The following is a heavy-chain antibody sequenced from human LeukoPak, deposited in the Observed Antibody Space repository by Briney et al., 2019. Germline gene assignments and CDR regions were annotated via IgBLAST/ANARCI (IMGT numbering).Heavy chain of an antibody. CDR2: ISGRGDDT. V-gene: IGHV3-23*01. Sequence: GGSLRLSCAASGFTFTNYAMSWARQAPGKGLEWVSAISGRGDDTNYADSVRGRFTISRDNSKNTLYLQMNSLRAEDTAVYYCARRSGYSFGYGLNWGQGTLVTVSS. D-gene: IGHD5-18*01. CDR3: ARRSGYSFGYGLN. J-gene: IGHJ4*02. CDR1: GFTFTNYA.